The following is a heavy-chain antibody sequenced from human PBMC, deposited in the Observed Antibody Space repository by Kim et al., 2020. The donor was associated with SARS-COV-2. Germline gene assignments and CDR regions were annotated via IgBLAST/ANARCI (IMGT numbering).Heavy chain of an antibody. Sequence: GGSLRLSCAASGFTFSSYAMHWVRQAPGKGLEWVAVISYDGSNKYYADSVKGRFTISRDNSKNTLYLQMNSLRAEDTAVYYCARDEWELLPSSHFDYWGQGTLVTVSS. V-gene: IGHV3-30*04. CDR3: ARDEWELLPSSHFDY. D-gene: IGHD1-26*01. CDR1: GFTFSSYA. J-gene: IGHJ4*02. CDR2: ISYDGSNK.